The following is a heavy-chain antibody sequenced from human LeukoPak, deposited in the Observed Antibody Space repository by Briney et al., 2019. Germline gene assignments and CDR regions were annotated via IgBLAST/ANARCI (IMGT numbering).Heavy chain of an antibody. Sequence: SETLSLTCTVSGGCISSYYWSWIRQPPGKGLEWIGYIYTSGSTNYNPSLKSRVTISVDTSKNQFSLKLSSVTAADTAVYYCARLRMVLRYYYMDVWGKGTTVTVSS. V-gene: IGHV4-4*09. CDR3: ARLRMVLRYYYMDV. CDR2: IYTSGST. D-gene: IGHD1-14*01. J-gene: IGHJ6*03. CDR1: GGCISSYY.